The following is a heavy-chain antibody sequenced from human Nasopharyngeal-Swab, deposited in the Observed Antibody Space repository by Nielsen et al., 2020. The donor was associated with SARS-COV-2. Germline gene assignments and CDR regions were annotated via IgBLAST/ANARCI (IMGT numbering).Heavy chain of an antibody. V-gene: IGHV3-30*18. J-gene: IGHJ4*02. CDR3: AKVALGVEEQQQADY. D-gene: IGHD6-13*01. CDR1: GFTFSSYG. Sequence: GESLKIFCAASGFTFSSYGMHWVRQAPGKGLEWVAVISYDGSNKYYADSVKGRFTISRDNSKNTLYLQMNSLRAEDTAVYYCAKVALGVEEQQQADYWGQGTLVTVSS. CDR2: ISYDGSNK.